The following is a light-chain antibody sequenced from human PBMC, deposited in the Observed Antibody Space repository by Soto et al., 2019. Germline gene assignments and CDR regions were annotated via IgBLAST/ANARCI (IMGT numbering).Light chain of an antibody. V-gene: IGKV1-8*01. CDR1: QGISSY. CDR2: SAS. Sequence: AIRMTQSPSSFSASTGDRVTITCRASQGISSYLAWYQQKPGKAPKLLIYSASTLHSGVPSRFSGSGSGTDLTFTISCLQSEDFATYFCQQYYIYPQPLGQGTKVEIK. CDR3: QQYYIYPQP. J-gene: IGKJ1*01.